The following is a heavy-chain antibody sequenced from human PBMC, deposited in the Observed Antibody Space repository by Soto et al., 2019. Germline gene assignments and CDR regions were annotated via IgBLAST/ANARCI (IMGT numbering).Heavy chain of an antibody. V-gene: IGHV1-69*12. D-gene: IGHD1-20*01. Sequence: QVQLVQSGAEVKKPGSSVKVSCKASGGTFSSYAINWVRQAPGQGLEWMGGIIPIFGTADYAQKFQGRVTITADESTSTAYMELSSLRSEDTAVYYCASRITGSPNYYYGXXVXXXGXXVTXXS. CDR2: IIPIFGTA. CDR1: GGTFSSYA. CDR3: ASRITGSPNYYYGXXV. J-gene: IGHJ6*01.